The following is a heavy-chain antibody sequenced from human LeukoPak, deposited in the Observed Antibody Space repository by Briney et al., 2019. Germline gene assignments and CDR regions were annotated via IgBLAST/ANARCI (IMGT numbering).Heavy chain of an antibody. CDR3: ARFSYSSSDFDY. CDR2: IYYSGST. Sequence: TSETLSLTCTVSGGSISSSGYYWGWIRQPPGKGLEWIGYIYYSGSTNYNPSLKSRVTISVDTSKNQFSLKLSSVTAADTAVYYCARFSYSSSDFDYWGQGTLVTVSS. V-gene: IGHV4-61*05. D-gene: IGHD6-6*01. CDR1: GGSISSSGYY. J-gene: IGHJ4*02.